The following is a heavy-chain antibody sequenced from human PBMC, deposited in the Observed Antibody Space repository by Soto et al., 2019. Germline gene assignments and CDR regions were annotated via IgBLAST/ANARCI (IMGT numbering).Heavy chain of an antibody. V-gene: IGHV3-7*01. CDR3: ARDSPHGDEYGDY. D-gene: IGHD4-17*01. J-gene: IGHJ4*02. CDR1: GFTFSSYW. Sequence: GGSLRLSCAASGFTFSSYWMSWVRQAPGKGLEWVASIKHDGSEKYYVDSVAGRFTISRDNAKNSLSLQMNRLRAEDTAVYYCARDSPHGDEYGDYWGQGTLVTVSS. CDR2: IKHDGSEK.